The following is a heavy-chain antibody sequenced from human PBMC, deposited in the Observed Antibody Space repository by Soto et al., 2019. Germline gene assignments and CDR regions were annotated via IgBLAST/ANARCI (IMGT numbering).Heavy chain of an antibody. CDR3: VRGPSDHKLRLVEWPYGDY. J-gene: IGHJ4*02. Sequence: GGSLRLSCVASGFIVSSNQMSWVRQAPGKGLEWVSVIYSGHTTYYADSVEGRFTISRDDSKYTLYLQMNSLRVEDTAVYYCVRGPSDHKLRLVEWPYGDYWGQGALVTVSS. V-gene: IGHV3-53*01. CDR1: GFIVSSNQ. D-gene: IGHD3-3*01. CDR2: IYSGHTT.